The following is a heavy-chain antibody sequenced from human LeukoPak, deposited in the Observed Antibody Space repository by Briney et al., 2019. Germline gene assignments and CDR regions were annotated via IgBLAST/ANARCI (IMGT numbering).Heavy chain of an antibody. Sequence: SETLSLTCAVSGSSITSDYFWGWIRQPPGKGLEWIATIYYSWGMYFNPSLKSRVTISLDASKNQFSLKLTSLTAADTAIYYCARNVTAGFSDYWGQGILVTVSS. D-gene: IGHD1-1*01. CDR1: GSSITSDYF. J-gene: IGHJ4*02. CDR2: IYYSWGM. V-gene: IGHV4-38-2*01. CDR3: ARNVTAGFSDY.